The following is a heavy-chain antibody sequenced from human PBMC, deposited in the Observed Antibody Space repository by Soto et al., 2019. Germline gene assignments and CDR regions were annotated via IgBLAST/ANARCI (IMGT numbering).Heavy chain of an antibody. D-gene: IGHD1-7*01. J-gene: IGHJ2*01. CDR3: AKLGTTMVTYWNFDL. Sequence: EVQLLESGGGLVQPGGSLRLSCAASGFTFSTYAMTWVRQAPGKGLEWVSGISGSGGTTHYADSVKGRFTISRDNSXXTLYLQMNSLRAGDTAVYYCAKLGTTMVTYWNFDLWGRGTLVTVSS. CDR1: GFTFSTYA. CDR2: ISGSGGTT. V-gene: IGHV3-23*01.